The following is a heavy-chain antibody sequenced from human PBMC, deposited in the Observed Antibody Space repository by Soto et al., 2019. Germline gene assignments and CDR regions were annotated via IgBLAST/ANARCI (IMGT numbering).Heavy chain of an antibody. D-gene: IGHD6-19*01. Sequence: ETRSLTCADYGGSFSGYYWSWIRQPPGKGLEWIGEINHSGSTNYNPSLKSRVTISVDTSKNQFSLKLSSVTAADTAVYYCARGFGYSSGWGRYNWFDPWGQGTLVTVSS. J-gene: IGHJ5*02. CDR2: INHSGST. CDR1: GGSFSGYY. CDR3: ARGFGYSSGWGRYNWFDP. V-gene: IGHV4-34*01.